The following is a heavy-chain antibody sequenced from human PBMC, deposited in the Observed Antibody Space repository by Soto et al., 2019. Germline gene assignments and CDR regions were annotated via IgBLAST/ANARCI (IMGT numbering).Heavy chain of an antibody. J-gene: IGHJ6*02. CDR3: ARDKGYDILTGYYGMDV. CDR2: IIPILGIA. D-gene: IGHD3-9*01. Sequence: QVQLVQSGAEVKKPGSSVKVSCRASGGTFSSYAISWVRQAPGQGLEWMGGIIPILGIANYAQKFQGRVTITADKSTSTAYMELSSLRSEDTAVYYCARDKGYDILTGYYGMDVWGQGTTVTVSS. V-gene: IGHV1-69*04. CDR1: GGTFSSYA.